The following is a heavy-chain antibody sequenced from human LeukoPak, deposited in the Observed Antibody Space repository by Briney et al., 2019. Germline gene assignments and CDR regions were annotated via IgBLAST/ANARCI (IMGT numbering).Heavy chain of an antibody. J-gene: IGHJ4*02. V-gene: IGHV3-33*01. CDR1: GFTFSSYG. CDR3: ARMYSSSWYCADY. Sequence: GGSLRLSCAAPGFTFSSYGMHWVRQAPGKGLEWVAVIWYDGSNKYYADSVKGRFTISRDNSKNTLYLQMNSLRAEDTAVYYCARMYSSSWYCADYWGQGTLVTVSS. D-gene: IGHD6-13*01. CDR2: IWYDGSNK.